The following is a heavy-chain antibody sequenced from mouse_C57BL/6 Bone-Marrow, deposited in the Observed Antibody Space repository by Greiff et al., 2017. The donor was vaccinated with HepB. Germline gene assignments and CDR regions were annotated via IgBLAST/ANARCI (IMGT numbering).Heavy chain of an antibody. Sequence: EVKLMESGGGLVKPGGSLKLSCAASGFTFSDYGMHWVRQAPEKGLEWVAYISSGSSTIYYADTVKGRFTISRDNAKNTLFLQMTSLRSEDTAMYYCARGGSSGYLYYFDYWGQGTTLTVSS. V-gene: IGHV5-17*01. J-gene: IGHJ2*01. CDR2: ISSGSSTI. CDR3: ARGGSSGYLYYFDY. CDR1: GFTFSDYG. D-gene: IGHD3-2*02.